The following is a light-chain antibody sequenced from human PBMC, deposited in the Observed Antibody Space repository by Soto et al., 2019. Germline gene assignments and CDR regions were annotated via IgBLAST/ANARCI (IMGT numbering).Light chain of an antibody. J-gene: IGKJ1*01. CDR1: QTISSW. V-gene: IGKV1-5*03. CDR3: QHYNSYSEA. Sequence: QMSQSPSTLSGSVGDRVTITCRASQTISSWLAWYQQKPGKAPKLLIYKASTLKSGVPSRFSGSGSGTEFTLTISSLQPDDFATYYCQHYNSYSEAFGQGTKV. CDR2: KAS.